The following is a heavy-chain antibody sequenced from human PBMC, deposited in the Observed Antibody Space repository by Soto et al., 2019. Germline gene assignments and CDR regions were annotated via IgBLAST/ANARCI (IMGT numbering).Heavy chain of an antibody. V-gene: IGHV3-48*03. CDR1: GFTFSSYE. D-gene: IGHD1-1*01. CDR3: ERDRRHDRYYYYYYGMDV. J-gene: IGHJ6*02. CDR2: ISSSGSTI. Sequence: EVQLVESGGGLVQPGGSLRLSCAASGFTFSSYEMNWVRQAPGKGLEWVSYISSSGSTIYYADSVKGRFTNSRDNAKNSLYLQMNSLRAEDTAVYYCERDRRHDRYYYYYYGMDVWGRGTTVTVSS.